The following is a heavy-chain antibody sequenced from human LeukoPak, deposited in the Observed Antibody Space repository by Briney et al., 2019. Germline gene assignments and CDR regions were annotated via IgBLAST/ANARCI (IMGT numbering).Heavy chain of an antibody. CDR2: ISDSGDGT. V-gene: IGHV3-23*01. CDR1: GFTFRTYA. J-gene: IGHJ4*02. Sequence: AGGSLRLSCAASGFTFRTYAMSWVRQAPGKGLEWVSGISDSGDGTYYADSVKGRFTISRDNSKNTVHLQMNSLRAEDTAVYYCARQVRVSDYWGQGALVTVSS. CDR3: ARQVRVSDY. D-gene: IGHD2-21*01.